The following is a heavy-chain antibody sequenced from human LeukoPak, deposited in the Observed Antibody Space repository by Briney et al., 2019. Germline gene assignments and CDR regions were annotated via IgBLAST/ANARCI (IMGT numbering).Heavy chain of an antibody. CDR3: AKDGKPMVVTEWGGFDY. CDR2: ISGSGDST. J-gene: IGHJ4*02. Sequence: PGGSLRLSCAASGFTFSNYAMSWARQAPGKGLEWVSGISGSGDSTYYADSVKGRFTISRDNSKNTLYLQMNSLRAEDTAVYYCAKDGKPMVVTEWGGFDYWGQGTLVTVSS. CDR1: GFTFSNYA. V-gene: IGHV3-23*01. D-gene: IGHD4-23*01.